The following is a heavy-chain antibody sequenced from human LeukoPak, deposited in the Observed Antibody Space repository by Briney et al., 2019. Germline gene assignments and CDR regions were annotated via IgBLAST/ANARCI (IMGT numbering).Heavy chain of an antibody. Sequence: PGGSLRLSCSASGFTFSDYYMSWIRQAPGKGLECVSYISGSGDYTRYGDSVKGRFTISRDNAKNSLYLQMNTLRAEDTAVYYCARATTTNLAIPAYWGQGTLVTVSS. J-gene: IGHJ4*02. CDR3: ARATTTNLAIPAY. V-gene: IGHV3-11*05. D-gene: IGHD2-21*01. CDR1: GFTFSDYY. CDR2: ISGSGDYT.